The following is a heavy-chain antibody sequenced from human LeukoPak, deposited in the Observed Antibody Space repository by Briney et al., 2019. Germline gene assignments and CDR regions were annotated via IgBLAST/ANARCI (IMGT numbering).Heavy chain of an antibody. CDR2: ISGRGGST. CDR1: GLTLSSYA. J-gene: IGHJ4*02. CDR3: AKDEQWLVYDY. V-gene: IGHV3-23*01. Sequence: PGGSLRLSCAASGLTLSSYAMGWVRQAPGKGLEWVSAISGRGGSTYYAGSVKGRFTVSRDNSKNTLSLQMNSLRAEDTAVYYCAKDEQWLVYDYWGQGTLVTVSS. D-gene: IGHD6-19*01.